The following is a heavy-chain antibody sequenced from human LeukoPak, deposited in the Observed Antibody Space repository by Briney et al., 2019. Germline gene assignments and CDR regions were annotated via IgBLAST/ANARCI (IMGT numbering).Heavy chain of an antibody. CDR3: AREGYYGSGSPPSLYFDY. CDR1: GFTFRNYV. Sequence: GGSLRLSCAASGFTFRNYVIHWVRQAPGKGLEWVAVTSSDLNVKLYADFVKGRFTISRDNSRSTLYLQMNSLRPEDTAIYYCAREGYYGSGSPPSLYFDYWGQGTLVTVSS. J-gene: IGHJ4*02. D-gene: IGHD3-10*01. CDR2: TSSDLNVK. V-gene: IGHV3-30-3*01.